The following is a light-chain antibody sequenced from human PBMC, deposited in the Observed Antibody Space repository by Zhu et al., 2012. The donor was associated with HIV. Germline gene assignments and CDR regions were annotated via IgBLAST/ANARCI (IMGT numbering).Light chain of an antibody. V-gene: IGKV3-20*01. CDR2: GAS. Sequence: IVLTQSPATLSLSPGERATLSCRASQSISSRYLAWYQQKPGQAPILLIYGASNRATGIPDRFSGSGSGTDFTLTISRLEPEDFAVYYCQQYVTSPPITFGQGTRLEIK. CDR1: QSISSRY. J-gene: IGKJ5*01. CDR3: QQYVTSPPIT.